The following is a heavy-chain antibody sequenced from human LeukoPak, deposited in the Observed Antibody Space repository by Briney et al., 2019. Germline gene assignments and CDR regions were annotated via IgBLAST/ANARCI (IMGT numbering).Heavy chain of an antibody. CDR1: GGSMSSSFYY. Sequence: SETLSLTCTVSGGSMSSSFYYWGWIRQPPGKGLEWIGSIYYSGSTYYNPPLRSRGTISADTSKNQFPLKLSSVTAADTAVYYCARGRSGSYLNWFDPWGQGTLVTVSS. D-gene: IGHD1-26*01. CDR2: IYYSGST. CDR3: ARGRSGSYLNWFDP. V-gene: IGHV4-39*01. J-gene: IGHJ5*02.